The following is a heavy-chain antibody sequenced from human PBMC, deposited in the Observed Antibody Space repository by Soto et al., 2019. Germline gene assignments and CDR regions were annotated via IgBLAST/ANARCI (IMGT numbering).Heavy chain of an antibody. V-gene: IGHV1-46*01. CDR2: INPSGGST. CDR1: GYTFTSYY. J-gene: IGHJ6*02. CDR3: ARKRKEYYDILTGYYGVYGMDV. Sequence: ASVKVSCKASGYTFTSYYMHWVRQAPGQGLEWMGIINPSGGSTSYAQKFQGRVTMTRDTSTSTVYMELSSLRSEDTAVYYRARKRKEYYDILTGYYGVYGMDVWGQGTTVTVSS. D-gene: IGHD3-9*01.